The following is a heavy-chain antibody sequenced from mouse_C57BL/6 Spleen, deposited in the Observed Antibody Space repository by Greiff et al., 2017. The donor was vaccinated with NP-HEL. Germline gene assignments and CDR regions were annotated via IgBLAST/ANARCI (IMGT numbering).Heavy chain of an antibody. Sequence: QVQLQQPGAELVKPGASVKMSCKASGYTFTSYWITWVKQRPGQGLEWIGDIYPGSGSTNYNEKFKSKATLTVDPSSSTAYMQLSSLTSEDSAVYYCARKGYGSSSYYAMEYWGKGTSVTVSS. J-gene: IGHJ4*01. D-gene: IGHD1-1*01. CDR2: IYPGSGST. CDR3: ARKGYGSSSYYAMEY. V-gene: IGHV1-55*01. CDR1: GYTFTSYW.